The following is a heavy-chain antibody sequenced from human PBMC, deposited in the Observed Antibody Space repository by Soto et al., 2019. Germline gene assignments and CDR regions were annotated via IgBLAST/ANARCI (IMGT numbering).Heavy chain of an antibody. Sequence: GGSLRLSCSASGFPFSNYAMSWVRQAPGKGMEWVSAISRSGGSPYYADSVRGRFTVSRDNSKHTLYLQMNSLRAEDTAVYYCARRLDYDILTGTIDYWGQGTLVTVSS. V-gene: IGHV3-23*01. CDR2: ISRSGGSP. CDR3: ARRLDYDILTGTIDY. D-gene: IGHD3-9*01. J-gene: IGHJ4*02. CDR1: GFPFSNYA.